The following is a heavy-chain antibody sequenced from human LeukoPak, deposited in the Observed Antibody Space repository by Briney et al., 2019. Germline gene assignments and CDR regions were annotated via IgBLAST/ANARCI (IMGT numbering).Heavy chain of an antibody. CDR3: ARDWGYYDILTGYPNNAFDI. CDR1: GYTFTGYY. V-gene: IGHV1-2*02. Sequence: ASVKVSCKASGYTFTGYYMHWVRQAPGQGLEWMGWINPNSGGTNYAQKLQGRVTMTTDTSTSTAYMELRSLRSDDTAVYYCARDWGYYDILTGYPNNAFDIWGQGTMVTVSS. CDR2: INPNSGGT. J-gene: IGHJ3*02. D-gene: IGHD3-9*01.